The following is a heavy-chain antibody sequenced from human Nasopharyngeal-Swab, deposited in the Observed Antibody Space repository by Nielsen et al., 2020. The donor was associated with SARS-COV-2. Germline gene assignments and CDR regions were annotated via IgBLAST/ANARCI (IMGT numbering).Heavy chain of an antibody. Sequence: WSGQRPGNGLEGIGAIYYSGSAYYNPSLKSRVAISVDTSKNQIFLNLSSVTAADSAVYYCARNPRSVQYTSTWYGEFDYWGQGTLVTVS. V-gene: IGHV4-39*01. CDR3: ARNPRSVQYTSTWYGEFDY. CDR2: IYYSGSA. D-gene: IGHD6-13*01. J-gene: IGHJ4*02.